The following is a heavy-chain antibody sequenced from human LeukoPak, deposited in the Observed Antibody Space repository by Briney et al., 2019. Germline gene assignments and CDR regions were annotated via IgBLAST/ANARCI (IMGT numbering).Heavy chain of an antibody. CDR2: ISSSSSYI. CDR3: AAGYNSGLAY. D-gene: IGHD5-24*01. Sequence: GGSLRLSCAASGFTFSGYSMNWVLQAPGKGLEWVSSISSSSSYIYYADAVKGRFTISRDNAKNSLYLQMNSLRAEDTAVYYCAAGYNSGLAYWGQGTLVTVCS. V-gene: IGHV3-21*01. CDR1: GFTFSGYS. J-gene: IGHJ4*02.